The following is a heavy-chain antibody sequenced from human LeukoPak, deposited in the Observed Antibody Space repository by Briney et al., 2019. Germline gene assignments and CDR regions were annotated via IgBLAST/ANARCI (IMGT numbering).Heavy chain of an antibody. CDR2: INHSGST. CDR3: ARGRDDYNFAY. J-gene: IGHJ4*02. Sequence: SGSLSLTSAVYGGSFSGFHWTWIRQPPRKGLEWIGEINHSGSTNYNPSLRSRVTMSVDTYKNQFSLKLFAVAAEDTAVYYCARGRDDYNFAYWGQGTLVTVSS. V-gene: IGHV4-34*01. CDR1: GGSFSGFH. D-gene: IGHD5-24*01.